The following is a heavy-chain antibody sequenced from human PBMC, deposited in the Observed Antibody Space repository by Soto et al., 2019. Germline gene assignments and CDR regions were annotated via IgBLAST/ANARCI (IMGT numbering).Heavy chain of an antibody. J-gene: IGHJ4*02. CDR1: GFTFSNYA. CDR2: ISGSGGRS. Sequence: EVQRLDSGGGLGQPGGSLRLSCAASGFTFSNYAMTWVRQGPGKGLEWVSGISGSGGRSYYADSVKGRFTISRDNSKSTLYLQMNSLRAEDTAVYYCAKAYFVWSSEQPYYFDYWGQGTLVTVSS. D-gene: IGHD3-16*01. V-gene: IGHV3-23*01. CDR3: AKAYFVWSSEQPYYFDY.